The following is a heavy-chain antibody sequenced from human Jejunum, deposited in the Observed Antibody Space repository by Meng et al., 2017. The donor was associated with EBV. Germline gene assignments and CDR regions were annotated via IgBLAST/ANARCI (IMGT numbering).Heavy chain of an antibody. V-gene: IGHV6-1*01. Sequence: VQAPRAGPGPVTPPHSLPLPRSISGDSVPRNTATWDWIRQSPSRGLEWLGRTYYRSKWYNHYAVSVKSRITVNPDTSKNQFSLQLNSVTPEDTAVYYCARRLQTDGFDWWGQGTLVTVSS. D-gene: IGHD5-18*01. CDR1: GDSVPRNTAT. CDR3: ARRLQTDGFDW. J-gene: IGHJ4*02. CDR2: TYYRSKWYN.